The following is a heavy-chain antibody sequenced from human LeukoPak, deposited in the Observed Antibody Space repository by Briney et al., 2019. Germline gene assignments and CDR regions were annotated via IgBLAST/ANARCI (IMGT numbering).Heavy chain of an antibody. V-gene: IGHV4-59*12. J-gene: IGHJ4*02. CDR3: ARVWEAIDY. CDR1: GGSISSYY. D-gene: IGHD1-26*01. CDR2: IYYSGST. Sequence: SETLSLTCTVSGGSISSYYWSWIRQPPGKGLEWIGYIYYSGSTNYNPSLKSRVTISVDTSKNQFSLKLSSVTAADTAVYYCARVWEAIDYWGQGTLVTVSS.